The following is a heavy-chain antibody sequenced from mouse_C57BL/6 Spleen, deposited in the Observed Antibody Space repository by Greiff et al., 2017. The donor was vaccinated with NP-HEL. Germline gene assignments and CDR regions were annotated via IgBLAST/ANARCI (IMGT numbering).Heavy chain of an antibody. CDR2: IYPGDGDT. CDR3: ARWDTMVTFDY. CDR1: GYAFSSSW. Sequence: VQLQQSGPELVKPGASVKISCKASGYAFSSSWMNWVKQRPGKGLEWIGRIYPGDGDTNYNGKFKGKATLTADKSSSTAYMQLSSLTSEDSAVYFCARWDTMVTFDYWGQGTTLTVSS. J-gene: IGHJ2*01. V-gene: IGHV1-82*01. D-gene: IGHD2-2*01.